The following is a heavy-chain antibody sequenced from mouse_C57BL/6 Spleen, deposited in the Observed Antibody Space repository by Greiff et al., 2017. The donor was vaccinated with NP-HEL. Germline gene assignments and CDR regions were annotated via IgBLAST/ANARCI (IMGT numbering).Heavy chain of an antibody. J-gene: IGHJ4*01. Sequence: VQLQQPGAELVMPGASVKLSCKASGFTFTSYWMHWVKQRPGQGLEWIGEIDPSDSYTKYNPKFMGKSTLTVDNSSSTAYMQLSSVTSEDSAVYYCAIRADTVVATWDAKDYWGKGTSVTVSS. D-gene: IGHD1-1*01. CDR1: GFTFTSYW. CDR3: AIRADTVVATWDAKDY. V-gene: IGHV1-69*01. CDR2: IDPSDSYT.